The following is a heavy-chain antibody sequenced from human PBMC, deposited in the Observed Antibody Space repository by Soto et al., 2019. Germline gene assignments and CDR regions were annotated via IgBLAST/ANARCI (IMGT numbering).Heavy chain of an antibody. V-gene: IGHV4-59*01. CDR2: MYNTGST. CDR1: GGSISSYY. CDR3: ARVPDR. D-gene: IGHD2-2*01. J-gene: IGHJ5*02. Sequence: SETLSLTCTVSGGSISSYYWSWIRQPPGKGLEWIGYMYNTGSTIYNPSLKSRVTISVDTSKNQFSLKLNSVTAADTAVYYCARVPDRWGQGPRVTVPS.